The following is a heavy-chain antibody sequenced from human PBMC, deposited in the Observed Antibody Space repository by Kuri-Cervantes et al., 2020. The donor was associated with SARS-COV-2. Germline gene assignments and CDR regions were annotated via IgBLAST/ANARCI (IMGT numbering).Heavy chain of an antibody. Sequence: ASVKVSCKASGYTFTGYYMHWVRQAPGQGPEWMGWINPNSGGTNYAQKFQGGVTMTRDTSISTAYMELSRLRSDDTAVYYCATGKNYYDSSGYYERGSDAFDIWGQGTMVTVSS. CDR1: GYTFTGYY. V-gene: IGHV1-2*02. J-gene: IGHJ3*02. CDR2: INPNSGGT. D-gene: IGHD3-22*01. CDR3: ATGKNYYDSSGYYERGSDAFDI.